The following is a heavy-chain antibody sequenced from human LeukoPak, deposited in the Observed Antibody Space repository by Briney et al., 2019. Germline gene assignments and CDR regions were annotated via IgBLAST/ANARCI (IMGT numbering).Heavy chain of an antibody. CDR3: ARVVGASPGNAFDI. D-gene: IGHD1-26*01. CDR2: IRTHNGNR. Sequence: ASVKVSCKASGYTFNNYELSWVRQAPGQGLEWMAWIRTHNGNRVYAQKFQGRVILTTDTSTSTAYMELESLVSGDTAVYYCARVVGASPGNAFDIWGQGTMVTVSS. V-gene: IGHV1-18*01. CDR1: GYTFNNYE. J-gene: IGHJ3*02.